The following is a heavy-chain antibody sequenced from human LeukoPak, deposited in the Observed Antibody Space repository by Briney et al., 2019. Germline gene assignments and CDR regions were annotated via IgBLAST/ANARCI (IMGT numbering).Heavy chain of an antibody. V-gene: IGHV3-21*01. J-gene: IGHJ6*03. CDR1: GFTFSSYS. Sequence: GGSLRLSCAVSGFTFSSYSMNWVRQAPGKGLEWVSSISGSSSYIYYADSVKGRFTISRHNAKNSLYLQMNSLRAEDTAVYYCARSIAVAGRYYYYYMDVWGKGTTVTVSS. CDR3: ARSIAVAGRYYYYYMDV. D-gene: IGHD6-19*01. CDR2: ISGSSSYI.